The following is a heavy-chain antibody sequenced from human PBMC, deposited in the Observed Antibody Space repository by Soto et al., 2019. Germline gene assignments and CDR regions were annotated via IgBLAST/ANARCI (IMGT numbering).Heavy chain of an antibody. D-gene: IGHD1-1*01. J-gene: IGHJ3*02. CDR1: GFIFSNYA. V-gene: IGHV3-23*01. CDR3: AKASTSYNGVYDPFDI. CDR2: IGGEAVST. Sequence: EVQLLESGGGLVQPGGSLRLSCEASGFIFSNYAMSWVRQGPGKGLEWVSVIGGEAVSTNCADFVKGRCTVSRDNSKNTVYLQLDSLRDHDTAVYYCAKASTSYNGVYDPFDIWGQGTMVTVSS.